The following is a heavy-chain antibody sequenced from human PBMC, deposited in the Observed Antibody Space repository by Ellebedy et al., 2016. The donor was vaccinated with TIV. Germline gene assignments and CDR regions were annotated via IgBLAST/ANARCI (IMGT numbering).Heavy chain of an antibody. CDR3: ARYVEMARIDY. D-gene: IGHD5-24*01. V-gene: IGHV3-53*01. Sequence: GESLKISCAASGLTVSSSYMSWVRQAPGKGLEWVSVIYSGGSTYYADSVKGRFTISRDNSKNALYLEMNSLRAEDTAMYYCARYVEMARIDYWGQGTLVTVSS. CDR1: GLTVSSSY. J-gene: IGHJ4*02. CDR2: IYSGGST.